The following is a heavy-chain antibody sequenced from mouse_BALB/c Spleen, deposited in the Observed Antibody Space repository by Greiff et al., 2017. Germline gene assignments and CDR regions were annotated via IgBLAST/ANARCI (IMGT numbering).Heavy chain of an antibody. CDR3: ARTYGSSYYYAMDY. CDR2: ISSGSSTI. D-gene: IGHD1-1*01. Sequence: EVKVEESGGGLVQPGGSRKLSCAASGFTFSSFGMHWVRQAPEKGLEWVAYISSGSSTIYYADTVKGRFTISRDNPKNTLFLQMTSLRSEDTAMYYCARTYGSSYYYAMDYWGQGTSVTVSS. J-gene: IGHJ4*01. V-gene: IGHV5-17*02. CDR1: GFTFSSFG.